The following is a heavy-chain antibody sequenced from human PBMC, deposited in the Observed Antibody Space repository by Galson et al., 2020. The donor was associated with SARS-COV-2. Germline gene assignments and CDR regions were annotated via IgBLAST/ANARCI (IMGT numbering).Heavy chain of an antibody. V-gene: IGHV3-30*02. D-gene: IGHD1-26*01. CDR3: ATSRGSYHRFDY. Sequence: GGSLRLSCAASGFTFSSYGMHWVRQAPGKGLEWVAFIRYDGSNKYYADSVKGRFTISRDNSKNTLYLQMNSLRAEDTAVYYCATSRGSYHRFDYWGQGTLVTVSS. J-gene: IGHJ4*02. CDR2: IRYDGSNK. CDR1: GFTFSSYG.